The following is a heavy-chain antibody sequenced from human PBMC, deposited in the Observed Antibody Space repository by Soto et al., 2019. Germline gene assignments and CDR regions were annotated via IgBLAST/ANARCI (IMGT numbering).Heavy chain of an antibody. V-gene: IGHV1-8*01. CDR1: GYTFTNSD. D-gene: IGHD2-15*01. J-gene: IGHJ4*02. Sequence: ASVRVSCKASGYTFTNSDINWVRQAPGQGLEWMGWMNPDSGHAAYAQKFQGRVTLTTSTSTSTVYMEMRSLGSEDTAVYYCARRPHCSGGICYYGLDNWGQGTLVTDSS. CDR2: MNPDSGHA. CDR3: ARRPHCSGGICYYGLDN.